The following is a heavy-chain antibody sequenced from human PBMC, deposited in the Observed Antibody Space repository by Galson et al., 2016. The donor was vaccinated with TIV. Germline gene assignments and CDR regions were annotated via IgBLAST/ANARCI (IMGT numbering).Heavy chain of an antibody. CDR3: ARNFPIDDILAAYYFDY. J-gene: IGHJ4*02. CDR1: GFPFISFA. Sequence: SLRLSCAASGFPFISFAMTWVRQAPGKGLEWVSLISGTGGRTYYAESVKGRFTISKDNSKNTLYLRMNSLRAEDTAVYYCARNFPIDDILAAYYFDYWGQGTLVTVSS. V-gene: IGHV3-23*01. D-gene: IGHD3-9*01. CDR2: ISGTGGRT.